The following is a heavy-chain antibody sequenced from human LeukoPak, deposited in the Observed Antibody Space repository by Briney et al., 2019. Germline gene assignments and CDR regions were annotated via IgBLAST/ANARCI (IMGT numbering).Heavy chain of an antibody. Sequence: GESLKISCKGSGYSFTSYWIGWVRQMPGKGLEWMGTIYPADSDTRNSPSFQGQVTISVDKSISTAYLQWSRLKASDTAMYYCGISSLRERPDAFDIWGQGTMVTVSS. V-gene: IGHV5-51*01. CDR2: IYPADSDT. CDR3: GISSLRERPDAFDI. J-gene: IGHJ3*02. CDR1: GYSFTSYW. D-gene: IGHD1-1*01.